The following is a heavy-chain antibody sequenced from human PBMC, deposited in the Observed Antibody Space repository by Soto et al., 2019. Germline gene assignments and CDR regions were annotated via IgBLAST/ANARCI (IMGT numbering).Heavy chain of an antibody. V-gene: IGHV4-30-2*01. CDR1: GASIGSGSYS. CDR2: LHHSGDT. Sequence: QLQLQESGSGLVRPSQTLSLTCTVSGASIGSGSYSWNWIRQPPGKGLEWIGYLHHSGDTYFNPSHRRRDSISVDRSNNQFSLKLISVTAADTAVYYCARFPLWFGELDYWGQGALVTVSS. D-gene: IGHD3-10*01. J-gene: IGHJ4*02. CDR3: ARFPLWFGELDY.